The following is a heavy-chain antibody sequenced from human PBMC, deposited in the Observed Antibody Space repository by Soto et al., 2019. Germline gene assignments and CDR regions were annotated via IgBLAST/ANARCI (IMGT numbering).Heavy chain of an antibody. CDR1: GDSVSTNSAV. CDR2: TYFRSKWSN. CDR3: ARDSGWTSDGMDV. V-gene: IGHV6-1*01. D-gene: IGHD6-19*01. J-gene: IGHJ6*02. Sequence: SQTLSLTCAISGDSVSTNSAVWDWIRQSPSRGLEWLGRTYFRSKWSNDYAVSVKSRIVINPDTSKNQFSLQLNSVTPEDTAVYYCARDSGWTSDGMDVWGQGTTVTVSS.